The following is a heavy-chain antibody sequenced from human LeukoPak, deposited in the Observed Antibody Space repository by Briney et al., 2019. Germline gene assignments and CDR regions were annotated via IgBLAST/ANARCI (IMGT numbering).Heavy chain of an antibody. CDR2: ISAYNGNT. CDR3: AREVDRYYDSSGSLVGYYFDY. J-gene: IGHJ4*02. V-gene: IGHV1-18*01. CDR1: GYTFTGYG. D-gene: IGHD3-22*01. Sequence: ASVKVSCKASGYTFTGYGISWVRQAPGQGLEWMGWISAYNGNTNYAQKLQGRVTMTTDTSTSTVYMELRSLRSDDTAVYYCAREVDRYYDSSGSLVGYYFDYWGQGTLVTVSS.